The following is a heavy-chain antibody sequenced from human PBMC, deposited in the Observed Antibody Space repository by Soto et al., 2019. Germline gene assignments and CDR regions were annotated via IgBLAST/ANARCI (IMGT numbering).Heavy chain of an antibody. CDR1: GFSITNNY. J-gene: IGHJ4*02. V-gene: IGHV3-66*01. CDR3: ARGRGGTGSLGREPEFDY. Sequence: EVQVVESGGGLVQPGGSLRLSCAASGFSITNNYMNWVRQAPGKGLEWVSIIDIGGNTYYADSVKDRFTISRDNSRNTLLLHVVSLRAEDTAVYYCARGRGGTGSLGREPEFDYWGQGTLVTVSP. CDR2: IDIGGNT. D-gene: IGHD2-15*01.